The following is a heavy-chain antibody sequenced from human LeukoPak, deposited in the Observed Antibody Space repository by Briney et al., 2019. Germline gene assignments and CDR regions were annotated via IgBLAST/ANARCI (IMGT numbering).Heavy chain of an antibody. CDR3: ARAAKRTFDI. CDR1: GFSFSDYW. J-gene: IGHJ3*02. Sequence: GGSLRLSCAASGFSFSDYWMSWVRQAPGKGLEWVANIKEDGSQKSYLDSMKGRFTISRDNAKNSLYLQMNSLRAGDTALYYCARAAKRTFDIWGQGTMVTVSS. D-gene: IGHD6-25*01. CDR2: IKEDGSQK. V-gene: IGHV3-7*03.